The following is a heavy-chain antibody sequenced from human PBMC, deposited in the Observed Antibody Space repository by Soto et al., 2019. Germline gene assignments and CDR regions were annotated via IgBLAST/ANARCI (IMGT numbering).Heavy chain of an antibody. CDR3: ARRMESPQDIAAAGRVVYYYYGMDV. J-gene: IGHJ6*02. V-gene: IGHV1-69*01. CDR1: GGTFSSYA. Sequence: QVQLVQSGAEVKKPGSSVKVSCKASGGTFSSYAISWVRQAPGQGLEWMGGIIPIFGTANYAQKFQGRVTIAADESTSTAYMELSSLRSEDTAVYYCARRMESPQDIAAAGRVVYYYYGMDVWGQGTTVTVSS. CDR2: IIPIFGTA. D-gene: IGHD6-13*01.